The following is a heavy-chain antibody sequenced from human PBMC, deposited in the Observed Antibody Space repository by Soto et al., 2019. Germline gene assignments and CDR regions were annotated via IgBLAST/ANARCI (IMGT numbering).Heavy chain of an antibody. CDR1: GYTFTSYG. CDR2: INAYNGNT. J-gene: IGHJ4*02. Sequence: QVQLVQSGGEVKKPGASVKVSCKASGYTFTSYGISWVRQAPGQGLEWMGWINAYNGNTNYAQKVQGRVTMTTDTSTSTAYIELRSLTSDDTAVYSCARYVVYGLIDGWGQATLVTFSS. V-gene: IGHV1-18*01. D-gene: IGHD2-8*01. CDR3: ARYVVYGLIDG.